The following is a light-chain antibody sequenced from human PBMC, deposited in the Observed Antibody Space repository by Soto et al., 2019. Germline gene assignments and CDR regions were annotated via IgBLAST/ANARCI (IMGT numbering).Light chain of an antibody. CDR1: QDIRSD. CDR3: LQDHTYPWT. J-gene: IGKJ1*01. V-gene: IGKV1-6*01. Sequence: AIQVTQSPSSLSAYVGDRVTISCRASQDIRSDLCWYQQEPGKAPKMLIFAASNLQSGVPSRFSGNASGTTFTLTISSLQPEDVATYYCLQDHTYPWTFGQGTRVEI. CDR2: AAS.